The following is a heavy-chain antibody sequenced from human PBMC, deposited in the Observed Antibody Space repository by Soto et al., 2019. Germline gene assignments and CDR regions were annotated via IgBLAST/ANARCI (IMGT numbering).Heavy chain of an antibody. V-gene: IGHV1-69*13. CDR2: IIPIFGTA. D-gene: IGHD5-18*01. CDR1: GGTFSSYA. Sequence: GASVKVSCKASGGTFSSYAISWVRQAPGQGLEWMGGIIPIFGTANYAQKFQGRVTITADESTSTAYMELSSLRSEDTAVYYCATHSHGYDVGVYWGQGTLVTVS. J-gene: IGHJ4*02. CDR3: ATHSHGYDVGVY.